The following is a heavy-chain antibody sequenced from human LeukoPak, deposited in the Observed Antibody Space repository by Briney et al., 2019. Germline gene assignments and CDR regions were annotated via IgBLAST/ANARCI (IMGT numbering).Heavy chain of an antibody. D-gene: IGHD2-2*01. V-gene: IGHV3-48*03. J-gene: IGHJ6*02. Sequence: GVSLRLSCSASGFTFSSYEMNWVRQAPGKGLEWVSYISSSGGTIYYADSVKGRFTISRDNAKNSLYLQMNSLRAEDTAVYYCARDLSYCTITSCSYYYYGMDVWGQGTTVTVSS. CDR1: GFTFSSYE. CDR3: ARDLSYCTITSCSYYYYGMDV. CDR2: ISSSGGTI.